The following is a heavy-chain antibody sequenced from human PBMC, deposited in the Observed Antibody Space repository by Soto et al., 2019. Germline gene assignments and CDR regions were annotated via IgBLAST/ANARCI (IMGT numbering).Heavy chain of an antibody. D-gene: IGHD5-18*01. V-gene: IGHV1-69*04. CDR1: GGTFSSYT. Sequence: SVKVSCKASGGTFSSYTISWVRQAPGQGLEWMGRIIPILGIANYAQKFQGRVTITADKSTSTAYMELSSLRSEDTAVYYCARDRGVDTAMEPHYYYYYGMDVWGQGTTVTVSS. CDR3: ARDRGVDTAMEPHYYYYYGMDV. J-gene: IGHJ6*02. CDR2: IIPILGIA.